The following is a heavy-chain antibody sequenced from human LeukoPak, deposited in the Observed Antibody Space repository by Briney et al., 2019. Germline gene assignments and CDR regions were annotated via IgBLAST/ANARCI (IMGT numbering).Heavy chain of an antibody. J-gene: IGHJ4*02. CDR3: ARGRWTATETTYYLDY. D-gene: IGHD4-17*01. V-gene: IGHV1-3*01. CDR1: GYSFGDYA. CDR2: INAGNGKT. Sequence: ASVKVSCKASGYSFGDYAIHWARQAPGQRLEWMGWINAGNGKTKYSQNFQARVTITRDRSASTAYMELSSLRSEDTSVYYCARGRWTATETTYYLDYWGQGTLVTVSS.